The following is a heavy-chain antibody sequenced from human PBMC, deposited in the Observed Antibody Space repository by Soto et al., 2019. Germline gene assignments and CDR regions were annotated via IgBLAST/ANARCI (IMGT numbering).Heavy chain of an antibody. V-gene: IGHV1-18*01. CDR3: AREYYDFWSGYYLQGVFDP. CDR1: GYTFTSYG. D-gene: IGHD3-3*01. J-gene: IGHJ5*02. Sequence: ASVKVSCKASGYTFTSYGISWVRQAPGQGLEWMGWISAYNGNTNYAQKLQGRVTMTTDTSTSTAYMELRSLRSDDTAVYYCAREYYDFWSGYYLQGVFDPWGQGTLVTVSS. CDR2: ISAYNGNT.